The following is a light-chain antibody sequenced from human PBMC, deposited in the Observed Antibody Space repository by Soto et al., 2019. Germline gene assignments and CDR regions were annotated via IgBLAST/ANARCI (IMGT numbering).Light chain of an antibody. V-gene: IGKV3-20*01. Sequence: EIVLTQSPGTLSLSPGERATLACRASQTVSRSALAWYQQKPGQAPRLLIYGASNRATGIPDRVSGSGSGTEFTLTISRLEPEDFAVYYCQQYGSSPLTFGGGTKVDIK. CDR1: QTVSRSA. CDR3: QQYGSSPLT. J-gene: IGKJ4*01. CDR2: GAS.